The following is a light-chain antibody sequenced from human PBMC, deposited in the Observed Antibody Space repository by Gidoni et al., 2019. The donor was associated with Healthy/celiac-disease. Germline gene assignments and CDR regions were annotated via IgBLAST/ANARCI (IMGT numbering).Light chain of an antibody. CDR3: QQYTST. CDR2: KAS. V-gene: IGKV1-5*03. CDR1: QSISSW. J-gene: IGKJ3*01. Sequence: DIQMTQSPSTLSASVGDRVTITCRASQSISSWFAWYQQKPGKAPKLLIYKASSLESGVPSRFSGSGSGTEFTLTISSLQPDDFATYYCQQYTSTFGPGTKVDIK.